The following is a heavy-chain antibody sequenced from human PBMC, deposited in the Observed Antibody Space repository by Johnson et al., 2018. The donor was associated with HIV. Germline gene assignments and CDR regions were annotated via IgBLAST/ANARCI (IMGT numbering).Heavy chain of an antibody. D-gene: IGHD3-22*01. CDR2: ISGSGGSK. J-gene: IGHJ3*02. CDR1: GFTFSSYW. V-gene: IGHV3-23*04. Sequence: VQLVESGGGVVQPGGSLRLSCAASGFTFSSYWMHWVRQAPGKGLEWVSSISGSGGSKYYADSAKGRFTISRDNSKNTLYLQMNSLRAEDTAVHYCAKVRYYDRDAFDIWGPGTLVTISP. CDR3: AKVRYYDRDAFDI.